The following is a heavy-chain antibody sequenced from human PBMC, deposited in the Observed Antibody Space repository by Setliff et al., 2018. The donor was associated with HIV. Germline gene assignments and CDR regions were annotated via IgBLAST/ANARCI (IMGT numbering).Heavy chain of an antibody. V-gene: IGHV4-4*02. CDR2: IYYSGST. Sequence: SETLSLTCVVSSESINIHNWWTWVRQPPGKGLEWIGEIYYSGSTDYNPSLASRVIISADTSRKRFSLQLNSVTAADTGVYFCARAPQDRTTWYFDLWGRGTLVT. J-gene: IGHJ2*01. CDR3: ARAPQDRTTWYFDL. CDR1: SESINIHNW. D-gene: IGHD4-17*01.